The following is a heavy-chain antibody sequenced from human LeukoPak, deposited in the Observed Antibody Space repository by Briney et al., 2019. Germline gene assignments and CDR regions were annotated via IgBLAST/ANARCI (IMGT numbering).Heavy chain of an antibody. V-gene: IGHV5-51*01. CDR3: ARPTRDGQYYYFDY. CDR2: IYPGDSDT. Sequence: GESLKISCKGSGFSFTSYWSGWVRQMPGKGLEWIGIIYPGDSDTRYSPSFQGQVTISADKSISTAYLQWSSLKASDTAMYYCARPTRDGQYYYFDYWGQGTLVTVSS. J-gene: IGHJ4*02. D-gene: IGHD3-10*01. CDR1: GFSFTSYW.